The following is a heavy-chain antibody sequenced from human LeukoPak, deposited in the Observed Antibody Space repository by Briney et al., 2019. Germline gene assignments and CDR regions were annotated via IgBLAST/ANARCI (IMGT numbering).Heavy chain of an antibody. CDR3: ARVTWYYYDSSGYYPFDY. CDR1: RFTFSSYW. CDR2: INSDGSST. D-gene: IGHD3-22*01. Sequence: GGSLRLSCAASRFTFSSYWMHWVRQAPGKGLVWVSRINSDGSSTSYADSVKGRFTISRDNAKNTLYLQMNSLRAEDTAVYYCARVTWYYYDSSGYYPFDYWGQGTLVTVSS. V-gene: IGHV3-74*01. J-gene: IGHJ4*02.